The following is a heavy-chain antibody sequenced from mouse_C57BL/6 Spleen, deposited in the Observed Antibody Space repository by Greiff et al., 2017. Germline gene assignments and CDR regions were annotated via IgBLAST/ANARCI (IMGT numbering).Heavy chain of an antibody. CDR2: IYPRSGNT. D-gene: IGHD1-1*01. CDR3: ARSKDSYYGSSSFDY. V-gene: IGHV1-81*01. Sequence: VQLQQSGAELARPGASVKLSCKASGYTFTSYGISWVKQRTGQGLEWIGEIYPRSGNTYYNEKFKGKATLTADKSSSTAYMELRSLTSEDSAVYFCARSKDSYYGSSSFDYWGQGTTLTVSS. J-gene: IGHJ2*01. CDR1: GYTFTSYG.